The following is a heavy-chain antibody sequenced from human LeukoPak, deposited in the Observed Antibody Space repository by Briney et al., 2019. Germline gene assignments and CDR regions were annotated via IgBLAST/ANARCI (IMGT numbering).Heavy chain of an antibody. CDR2: ISAYNGNT. V-gene: IGHV1-18*01. CDR3: ARGAINFWSGYYPGEGYYYYMDV. D-gene: IGHD3-3*01. CDR1: GYTFTSYG. J-gene: IGHJ6*03. Sequence: ASVKVSCKASGYTFTSYGISWVRQAPGQGLEWMGWISAYNGNTNYAQNFQGRVTMTRDTSISTAYMELSRLRSDDTAVYYCARGAINFWSGYYPGEGYYYYMDVWGKGTTVTVSS.